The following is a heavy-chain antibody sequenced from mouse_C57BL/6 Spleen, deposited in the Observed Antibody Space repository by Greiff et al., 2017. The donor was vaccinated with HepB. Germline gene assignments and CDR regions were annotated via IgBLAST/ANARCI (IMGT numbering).Heavy chain of an antibody. D-gene: IGHD2-5*01. CDR1: GYTFTSYW. CDR3: ARGDVVTILFAY. Sequence: QVQLQQPGAELVMPGASVKLSCKASGYTFTSYWMHWVKQRPGQGLEWIGEIDPSDSYTNYNQKFKGKSTLTVDKSSSTAYMPRSSLTSEDSAVYYCARGDVVTILFAYWGQGTLVTVSA. CDR2: IDPSDSYT. V-gene: IGHV1-69*01. J-gene: IGHJ3*01.